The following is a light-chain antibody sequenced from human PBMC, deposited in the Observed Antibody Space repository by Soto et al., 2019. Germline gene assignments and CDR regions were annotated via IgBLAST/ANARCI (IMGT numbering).Light chain of an antibody. CDR2: DAS. CDR3: QKYNSGLIT. J-gene: IGKJ5*01. V-gene: IGKV3-11*01. CDR1: QSVSSY. Sequence: EIVLTHSPATLSLSPGERATLSFRSSQSVSSYLAWYQQKPGQAPRLLIYDASNRATGIPARFSGSGSGTDFTLTISSLEPEDVAIYYCQKYNSGLITFGQGTRLEIK.